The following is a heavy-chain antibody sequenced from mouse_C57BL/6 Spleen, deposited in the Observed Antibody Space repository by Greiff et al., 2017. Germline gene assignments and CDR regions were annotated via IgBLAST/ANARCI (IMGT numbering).Heavy chain of an antibody. CDR1: GYTFTTYP. Sequence: QVQLQQSGAELVKPGASVKMSCKASGYTFTTYPIEWMKQNHGKSLEWIGNFHPYNDDTKYNEKFKGKATLTVEKSSSTVYLELSRLTSDDSAVYYWASGDDDYDVGYYLDYWGQGTTLTVSS. V-gene: IGHV1-47*01. J-gene: IGHJ2*01. CDR2: FHPYNDDT. D-gene: IGHD2-4*01. CDR3: ASGDDDYDVGYYLDY.